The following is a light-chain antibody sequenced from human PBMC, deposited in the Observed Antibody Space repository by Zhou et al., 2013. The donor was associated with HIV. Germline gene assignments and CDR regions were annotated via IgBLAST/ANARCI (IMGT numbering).Light chain of an antibody. V-gene: IGKV1-16*01. CDR1: QDIGTY. Sequence: DIQMTQSPSSLSASVGDTVTITCRASQDIGTYVAWYQQRPGKAPKSLIYAASTLHTGVPSRFSGSGSATDFTLTISSLQAEDFATYYCHQYNSDPPTFGRGT. CDR2: AAS. J-gene: IGKJ2*01. CDR3: HQYNSDPPT.